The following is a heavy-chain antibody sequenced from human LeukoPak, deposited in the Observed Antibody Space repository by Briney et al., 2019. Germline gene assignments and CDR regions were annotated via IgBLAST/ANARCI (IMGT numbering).Heavy chain of an antibody. CDR3: ARDCSGGSCYDV. J-gene: IGHJ4*02. CDR2: ISSSSSYI. D-gene: IGHD2-15*01. Sequence: GGSLRLSCAASGFTFSSYSMNWVRQAPGKGLEWVSSISSSSSYIYYADSVKGRFTISRDNAKNSLYLKMNSLRAEDTAVYYCARDCSGGSCYDVWGQGTLVTVSS. CDR1: GFTFSSYS. V-gene: IGHV3-21*01.